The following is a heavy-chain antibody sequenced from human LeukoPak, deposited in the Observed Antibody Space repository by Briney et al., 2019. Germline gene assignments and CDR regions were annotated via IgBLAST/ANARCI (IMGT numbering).Heavy chain of an antibody. CDR2: VYHSGKT. CDR1: VYSFTSGWY. J-gene: IGHJ4*02. Sequence: SETLSLTCAVSVYSFTSGWYWSWIRQPPGKGLESIGNVYHSGKTDYKSSLKGRLTISVDTSKNEFSLKVRSVTAADTAVYYCASQSPAHDYWGQGPLVTVSS. D-gene: IGHD2-2*01. CDR3: ASQSPAHDY. V-gene: IGHV4-38-2*01.